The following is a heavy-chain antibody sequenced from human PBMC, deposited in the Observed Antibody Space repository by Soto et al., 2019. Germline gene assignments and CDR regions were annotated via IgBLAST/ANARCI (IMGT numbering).Heavy chain of an antibody. D-gene: IGHD5-12*01. CDR1: GGTFSSYA. CDR2: IIPIFGTA. V-gene: IGHV1-69*01. Sequence: QVQLVQSGAEVKKPGSSVKVSCKASGGTFSSYAISWVRQAPGQGLEWMGGIIPIFGTANYAQKFQGRVTITADESTSTAYMELSSLRSEDAAVYYCVRGGQRWLQLGIVYFDYWGQGTLVTVSS. J-gene: IGHJ4*02. CDR3: VRGGQRWLQLGIVYFDY.